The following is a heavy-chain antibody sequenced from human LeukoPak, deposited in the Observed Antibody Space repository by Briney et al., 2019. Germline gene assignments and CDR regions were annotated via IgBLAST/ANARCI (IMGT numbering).Heavy chain of an antibody. J-gene: IGHJ5*02. CDR1: GVSISSDKW. V-gene: IGHV4-4*02. Sequence: KPSETLSLTCAVSGVSISSDKWWSWVRQPPGKGLEWIGEINHSGSTNYNPSLKSRVTISVDTSKNQFSLKLSSVTAADTAVYYCAREESYYDFWSGYSGYNWFDPWGQGTLVTVSS. CDR2: INHSGST. D-gene: IGHD3-3*01. CDR3: AREESYYDFWSGYSGYNWFDP.